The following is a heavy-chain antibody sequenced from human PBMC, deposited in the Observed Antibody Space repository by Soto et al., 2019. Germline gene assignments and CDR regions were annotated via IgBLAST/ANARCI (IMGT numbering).Heavy chain of an antibody. Sequence: QVQLQESGPGLVKPSHTLSLTCTVTGGSISNGNYYWSWIRQLPGKGLEWIGNLYYIGTTSYNPSLKSRVTMSIDTSKNQFSLKLRSVVAADTAMYYCAKNETTRSGFAPWGQGTLVTVSS. V-gene: IGHV4-31*03. D-gene: IGHD1-1*01. J-gene: IGHJ5*02. CDR1: GGSISNGNYY. CDR3: AKNETTRSGFAP. CDR2: LYYIGTT.